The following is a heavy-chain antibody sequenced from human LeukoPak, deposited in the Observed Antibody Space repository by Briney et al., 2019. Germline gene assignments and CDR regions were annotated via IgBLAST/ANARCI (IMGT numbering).Heavy chain of an antibody. V-gene: IGHV3-23*01. CDR2: ISGSGGST. D-gene: IGHD3-22*01. CDR1: GFTFSSYG. Sequence: GGSLRLSCAASGFTFSSYGMSWVRQAPGKGLEWVSAISGSGGSTYYADSVKGRFTISRDNSKNTLYLQMNSLRAEDTAVYYCAKDPPYYYDSSGYGGGAFDIWGQGTMVTVSS. CDR3: AKDPPYYYDSSGYGGGAFDI. J-gene: IGHJ3*02.